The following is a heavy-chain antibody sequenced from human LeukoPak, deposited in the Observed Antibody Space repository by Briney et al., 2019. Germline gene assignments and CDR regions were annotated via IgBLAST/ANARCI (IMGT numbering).Heavy chain of an antibody. J-gene: IGHJ4*02. CDR3: SGHMTSADY. Sequence: PGGSLRLSCAASGFTFSDAWMSCVREAPGKGLEWVARINRKVPRGTTDYAAPVNGRLTISRDESEHKLHLQISSLKTEDTGVYYCSGHMTSADYWGQGTLVTVSS. D-gene: IGHD4-11*01. V-gene: IGHV3-15*05. CDR2: INRKVPRGTT. CDR1: GFTFSDAW.